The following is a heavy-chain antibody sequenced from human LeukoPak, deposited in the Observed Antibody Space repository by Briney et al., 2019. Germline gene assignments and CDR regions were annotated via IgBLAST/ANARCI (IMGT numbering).Heavy chain of an antibody. CDR1: GFPFSTHW. J-gene: IGHJ4*02. CDR3: SGGSHFDY. Sequence: QPGGSLRLSCGTSGFPFSTHWMTWVRQAAGKGLEWVANINQDGSEKYHAASVKGRFTISRDNAGNSLYLQMNSLTAEDTAVYYCSGGSHFDYWGRGSLVTVSS. CDR2: INQDGSEK. D-gene: IGHD1-26*01. V-gene: IGHV3-7*01.